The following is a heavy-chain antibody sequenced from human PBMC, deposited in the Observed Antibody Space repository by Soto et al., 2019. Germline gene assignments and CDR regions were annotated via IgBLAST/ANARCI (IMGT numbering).Heavy chain of an antibody. CDR1: GYTFTSYY. CDR3: ARAPAYGDYGQDAFDI. D-gene: IGHD4-17*01. J-gene: IGHJ3*02. CDR2: INPSGGST. Sequence: ASVKVSCKASGYTFTSYYMHWVRQAPGQGLEWMGIINPSGGSTSYAQKFQGRVTMTRDTSTSTVYMELSSLRSEDTAVYYCARAPAYGDYGQDAFDIWGQGTMVTV. V-gene: IGHV1-46*01.